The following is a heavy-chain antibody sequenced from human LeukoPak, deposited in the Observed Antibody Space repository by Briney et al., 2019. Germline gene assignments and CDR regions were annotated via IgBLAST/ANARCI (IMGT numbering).Heavy chain of an antibody. Sequence: SETLSLTCTVSGGSISSSSYYWGWIRQPPGKGLEWIGSIYYSGSTYYNPSLKSRVTISVDTSKNQFSLKLSSVTAADTAVYYCASLLPPGYYDSSGYYYSDAFDIWGQGTMVTVSS. CDR3: ASLLPPGYYDSSGYYYSDAFDI. CDR2: IYYSGST. J-gene: IGHJ3*02. CDR1: GGSISSSSYY. D-gene: IGHD3-22*01. V-gene: IGHV4-39*07.